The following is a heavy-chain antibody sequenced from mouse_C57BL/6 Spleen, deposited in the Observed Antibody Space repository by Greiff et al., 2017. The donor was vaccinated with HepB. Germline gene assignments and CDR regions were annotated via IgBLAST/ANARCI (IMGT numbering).Heavy chain of an antibody. V-gene: IGHV5-12*01. CDR1: GFTFSDYY. CDR2: ISNGGGST. Sequence: EVMLVESGGGLVQPGGSLKLSCAASGFTFSDYYMYWVRQTPEKRLEWVAYISNGGGSTYYPDTVKGRFTISRDNAKNTLYLHMSRLKSEDTAMYYCARHGRGFDYWGQGTTLTVSS. J-gene: IGHJ2*01. CDR3: ARHGRGFDY.